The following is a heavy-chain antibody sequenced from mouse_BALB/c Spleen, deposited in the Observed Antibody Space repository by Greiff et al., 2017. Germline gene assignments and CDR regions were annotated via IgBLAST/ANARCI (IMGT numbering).Heavy chain of an antibody. D-gene: IGHD1-2*01. CDR2: IDPETGGT. CDR3: ARRRLGQYYFDY. Sequence: VQLHQSGAELVRPGASVTLSCKASGYTFTDYEMHWVKQTPVHGLEWIGAIDPETGGTAYNQKFKGKATFTVDTSSSTAYMQFNSLTSEDSAVYYCARRRLGQYYFDYWGQGTTRTVSS. J-gene: IGHJ2*01. V-gene: IGHV1-15*01. CDR1: GYTFTDYE.